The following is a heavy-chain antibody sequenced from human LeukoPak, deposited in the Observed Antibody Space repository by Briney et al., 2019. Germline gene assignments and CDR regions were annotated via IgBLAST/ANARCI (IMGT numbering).Heavy chain of an antibody. CDR1: GGTFSSYA. Sequence: SVKVSCKASGGTFSSYAISWVRQAPGQGLEWMGGIIPIFGTANYAQKFQGRVTITADESTSTAYMELRSLRSDDTAVYYCARVAPHRRLTSGWYYFDYWGQGTLVTVSS. CDR2: IIPIFGTA. CDR3: ARVAPHRRLTSGWYYFDY. D-gene: IGHD6-19*01. V-gene: IGHV1-69*13. J-gene: IGHJ4*02.